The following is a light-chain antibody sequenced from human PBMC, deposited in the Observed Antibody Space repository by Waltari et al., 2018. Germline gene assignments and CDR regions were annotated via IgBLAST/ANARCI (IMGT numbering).Light chain of an antibody. J-gene: IGLJ3*02. Sequence: QSVLTQPPSASGTPGQRVTISCSGSTSNIGRNYVYWYQQFPGTSPKLLVYRNNERPPGVPDRISGSKSVTSAALAISGLQSEDEADYYCATWDGSLTAWVFGGGTKVTVL. CDR3: ATWDGSLTAWV. CDR1: TSNIGRNY. V-gene: IGLV1-47*01. CDR2: RNN.